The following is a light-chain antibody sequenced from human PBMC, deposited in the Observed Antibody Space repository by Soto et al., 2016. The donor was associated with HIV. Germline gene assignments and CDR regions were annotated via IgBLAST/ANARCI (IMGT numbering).Light chain of an antibody. J-gene: IGKJ4*01. Sequence: DIQMTQSPSSLSASVGDRVTITCRASQTISSYLNWYRQKPGKAPNLLIHDASSLQSGDPSRFSGSGSGTDFTLTINSLQPEDFGTYYCQQSYTIPFTFGGGTKVEIK. CDR1: QTISSY. CDR2: DAS. CDR3: QQSYTIPFT. V-gene: IGKV1-39*01.